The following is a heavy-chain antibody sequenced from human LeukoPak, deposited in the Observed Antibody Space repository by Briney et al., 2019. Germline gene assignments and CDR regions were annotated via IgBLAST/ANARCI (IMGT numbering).Heavy chain of an antibody. D-gene: IGHD1-26*01. CDR2: ISYDGSNK. V-gene: IGHV3-30-3*02. CDR1: GFTFSNYA. CDR3: AKPLGPIPDDAFDI. J-gene: IGHJ3*02. Sequence: GGSLRLSCAASGFTFSNYAMHWVRQAPGKGLEWVAVISYDGSNKYYADSVKGRFTISRDNSKNTLYLQMNSLRPEDTAVYYCAKPLGPIPDDAFDIWGQGTLVTVSA.